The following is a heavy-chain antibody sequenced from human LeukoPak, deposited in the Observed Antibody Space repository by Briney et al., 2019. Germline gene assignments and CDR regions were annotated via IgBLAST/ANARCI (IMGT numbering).Heavy chain of an antibody. V-gene: IGHV3-64D*06. D-gene: IGHD2-2*01. J-gene: IGHJ4*02. CDR3: VKEHCSSTSCFYFDY. CDR2: ISGNGGST. Sequence: GGSLRLSCSASGFTFSNFGMHWVRQAPGKGLEYVSAISGNGGSTHYADSVKGRFTISRHNSKNTLYLQMTSLKAEDTAVYYCVKEHCSSTSCFYFDYWGQGTLVTVSS. CDR1: GFTFSNFG.